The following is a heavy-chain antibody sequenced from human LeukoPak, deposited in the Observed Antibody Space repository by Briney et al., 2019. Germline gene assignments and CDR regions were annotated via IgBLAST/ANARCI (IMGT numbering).Heavy chain of an antibody. CDR2: IYYSGST. Sequence: SETLSLTCTVSGGSISSYYWSWIRQPPGKGLEWIGYIYYSGSTNYNPSLKSRVTISVDTSKNQFSLKLSSVTAADTAVYYCARHRGSSWYGAIDYWGQGTLVTASS. J-gene: IGHJ4*02. CDR1: GGSISSYY. V-gene: IGHV4-59*08. CDR3: ARHRGSSWYGAIDY. D-gene: IGHD6-13*01.